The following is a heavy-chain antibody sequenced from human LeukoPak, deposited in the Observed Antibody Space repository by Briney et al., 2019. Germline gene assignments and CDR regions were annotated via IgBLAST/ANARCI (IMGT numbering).Heavy chain of an antibody. D-gene: IGHD5-24*01. Sequence: SETLSLTCAVYGGTFSGYYWSWIRQPPGKGLEWIGEIHHSGSTNYNPSLKSRVTISVDTSKNQFSLKLSSVTAADTAVYYCARSRGWLQSHPLGYWGQGTLVTVSP. CDR2: IHHSGST. CDR1: GGTFSGYY. V-gene: IGHV4-34*01. J-gene: IGHJ4*02. CDR3: ARSRGWLQSHPLGY.